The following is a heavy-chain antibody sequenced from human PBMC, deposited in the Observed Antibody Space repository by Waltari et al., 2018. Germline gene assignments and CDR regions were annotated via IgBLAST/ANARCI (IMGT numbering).Heavy chain of an antibody. CDR3: ARGQTSMSTEGPLYM. CDR2: TYI. V-gene: IGHV3-21*01. D-gene: IGHD5-18*01. J-gene: IGHJ4*02. Sequence: TYIYYADSVKGRFTISRDNAKNSLYLQMNGLRAEDTAVYYCARGQTSMSTEGPLYMWGRGTLVTVSS.